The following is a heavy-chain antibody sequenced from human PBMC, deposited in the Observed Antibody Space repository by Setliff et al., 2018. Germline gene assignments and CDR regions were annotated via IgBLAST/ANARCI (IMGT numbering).Heavy chain of an antibody. CDR2: MYYSGST. D-gene: IGHD1-7*01. V-gene: IGHV4-39*07. CDR3: ARDQFRNSGGLYS. Sequence: SETLSLTCSVSGGSISSGSYYWGWIRQSPGKGLEWIGSMYYSGSTYYNPSLKGRVTLSVDNSKNTLYLQMSSLRADDTAMYYCARDQFRNSGGLYSWGQGTLVTVSS. J-gene: IGHJ5*02. CDR1: GGSISSGSYY.